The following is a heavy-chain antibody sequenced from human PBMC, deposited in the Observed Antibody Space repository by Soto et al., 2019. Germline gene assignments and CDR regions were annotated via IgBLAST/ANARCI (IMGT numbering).Heavy chain of an antibody. D-gene: IGHD6-19*01. CDR2: IYYSGST. CDR1: GGSISSSSYY. CDR3: ASLAVAGAFFDY. J-gene: IGHJ4*02. Sequence: TSETLSLTCTVSGGSISSSSYYWGWIRQPPGKGLEWIGSIYYSGSTYYNPSLKSRVTISVDTSKNQFSLKLSSVTAADTAVYYCASLAVAGAFFDYWGQGTLVTVSS. V-gene: IGHV4-39*01.